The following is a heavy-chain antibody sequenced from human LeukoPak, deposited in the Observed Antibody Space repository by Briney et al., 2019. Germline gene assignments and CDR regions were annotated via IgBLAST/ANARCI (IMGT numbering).Heavy chain of an antibody. CDR3: ARSPYYYDSSGYPIDY. CDR2: INHSGST. V-gene: IGHV4-34*01. Sequence: PSETLSLTCAVYGGSFSGYYWSWIRQPPGKGLEWIGEINHSGSTNYNPSLKSRVTISADPSKNQFSLKLSSVTAADTAVYYCARSPYYYDSSGYPIDYWGQGTLVTVSS. D-gene: IGHD3-22*01. CDR1: GGSFSGYY. J-gene: IGHJ4*02.